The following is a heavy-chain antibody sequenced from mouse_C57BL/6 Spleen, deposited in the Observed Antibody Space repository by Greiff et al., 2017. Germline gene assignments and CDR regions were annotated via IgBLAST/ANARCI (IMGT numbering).Heavy chain of an antibody. J-gene: IGHJ1*03. V-gene: IGHV1-39*01. D-gene: IGHD4-1*01. Sequence: VQLQQSGPELVKPGASVKISCKASGYSFTDYCMNWVKQSPGRSLEWIGRINPNYGTTSYNQKFKGKATLTVDQSSSTAYMQLSSLTSEDSAVYYCARVANWDRYFDVWGKGTTVTVSA. CDR3: ARVANWDRYFDV. CDR2: INPNYGTT. CDR1: GYSFTDYC.